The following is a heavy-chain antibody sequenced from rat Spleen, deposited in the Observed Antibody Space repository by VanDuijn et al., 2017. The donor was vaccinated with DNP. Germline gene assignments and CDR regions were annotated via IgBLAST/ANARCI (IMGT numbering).Heavy chain of an antibody. J-gene: IGHJ2*01. CDR2: ISYDGSST. CDR3: AKDLDYGPDY. D-gene: IGHD1-3*01. CDR1: GFTFSNYD. Sequence: EVQLVESGGGLVQPGRSMKLSCAASGFTFSNYDMAWVRQAPTKGLEWVASISYDGSSTYYRDSVKGRFTISRDNAKSTLYLQMDSLRSEDTATYYCAKDLDYGPDYWGQGVMVTVSS. V-gene: IGHV5-20*01.